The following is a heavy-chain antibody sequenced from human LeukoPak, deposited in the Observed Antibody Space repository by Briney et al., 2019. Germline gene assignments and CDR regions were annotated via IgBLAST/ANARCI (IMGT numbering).Heavy chain of an antibody. Sequence: GGSLRLSCAVSGLTFSSSWMDWVRQAPGKGLEWVASINPDGNKKYSADSVKGRFTISRDNAENSLYLQMNSLRAEDTAVYYCAKDLREMATIFDYWGQGTLVTVSS. CDR3: AKDLREMATIFDY. J-gene: IGHJ4*02. CDR2: INPDGNKK. V-gene: IGHV3-7*01. D-gene: IGHD5-24*01. CDR1: GLTFSSSW.